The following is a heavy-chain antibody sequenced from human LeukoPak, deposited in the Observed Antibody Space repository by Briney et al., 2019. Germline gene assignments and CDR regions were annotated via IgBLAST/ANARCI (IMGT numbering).Heavy chain of an antibody. CDR3: AKWGYSYGSYYFDY. CDR2: ISYDGSNK. Sequence: GRSLRLSCAASGFTFSSYGMHWVRQAPGKGLEWVAVISYDGSNKYYADSVKGRFTISRDNSKNTLYLQMNSLRAEDTAVYYCAKWGYSYGSYYFDYWGQGTLVTVSS. J-gene: IGHJ4*02. D-gene: IGHD5-18*01. V-gene: IGHV3-30*18. CDR1: GFTFSSYG.